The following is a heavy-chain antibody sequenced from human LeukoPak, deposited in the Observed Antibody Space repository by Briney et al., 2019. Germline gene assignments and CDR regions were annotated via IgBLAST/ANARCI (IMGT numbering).Heavy chain of an antibody. Sequence: GGSLRLSCAASGFTFSSYAMHWVRQAPGKGLEWVANIKQDGSEKYSVDSVKGRFTISRDNAKNSLYLQMNSLRAEDTAVYYCAREHPGSYYGDYWGQGTLVTVSS. J-gene: IGHJ4*02. V-gene: IGHV3-7*01. CDR1: GFTFSSYA. D-gene: IGHD3-10*01. CDR3: AREHPGSYYGDY. CDR2: IKQDGSEK.